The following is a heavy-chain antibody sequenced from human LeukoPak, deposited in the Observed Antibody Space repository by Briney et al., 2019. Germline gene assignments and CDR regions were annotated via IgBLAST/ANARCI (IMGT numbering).Heavy chain of an antibody. CDR1: GYSFATYG. CDR2: VIPSNGNT. J-gene: IGHJ4*02. V-gene: IGHV1-18*04. Sequence: GASVKVACKTAGYSFATYGIHWLRQAPGQLLEWVGCVIPSNGNTHYAQRVQGRVSMTADTPTGTASMELSSLRSDDTAVYYCARSPGRYSGYNWYFDYWGQGTLVTVSS. D-gene: IGHD5-12*01. CDR3: ARSPGRYSGYNWYFDY.